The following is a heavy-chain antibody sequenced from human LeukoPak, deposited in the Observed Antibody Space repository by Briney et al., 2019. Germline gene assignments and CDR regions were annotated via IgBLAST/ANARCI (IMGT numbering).Heavy chain of an antibody. J-gene: IGHJ4*02. CDR2: ISSSSGYT. D-gene: IGHD1-1*01. CDR1: GFTFSDYY. Sequence: GGSLRLSCAASGFTFSDYYMSWIRQAPGKGLEWVSYISSSSGYTNYADSVKGRFTISRDNAKNSLYLQMDSLRAEDTAIYYCARDWKTNSFDYWGQGTLVTVSS. V-gene: IGHV3-11*06. CDR3: ARDWKTNSFDY.